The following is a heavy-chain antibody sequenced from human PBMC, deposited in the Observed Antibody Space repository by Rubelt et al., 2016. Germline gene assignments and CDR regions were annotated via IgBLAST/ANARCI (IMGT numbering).Heavy chain of an antibody. CDR2: MFYSGSS. D-gene: IGHD1-26*01. CDR1: GGSISSNSLY. CDR3: ARQVGTNHNWFDP. Sequence: QLQLQVSGPGLVKPSETLSLTCTVSGGSISSNSLYWGWGWIRQPPGKGLEWIGTMFYSGSSYYNPSLKRRVTISVDTSKNQFSLNLNSVTAADTAVYYCARQVGTNHNWFDPWGQGTLVTVSS. J-gene: IGHJ5*02. V-gene: IGHV4-39*01.